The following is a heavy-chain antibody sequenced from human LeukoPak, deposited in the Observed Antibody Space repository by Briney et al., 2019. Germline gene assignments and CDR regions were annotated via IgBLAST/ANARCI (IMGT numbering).Heavy chain of an antibody. CDR2: FSYTGGT. J-gene: IGHJ4*02. CDR1: GGSISRYF. V-gene: IGHV4-59*01. CDR3: ARVGTMVRGHTH. Sequence: SETLSLTCTVSGGSISRYFWNWIRQPPGKGLEWIGYFSYTGGTNYNPSLKSRVTISVDTSKNQFSLRLSSVTAADTAVYYCARVGTMVRGHTHWGQGTLVTVSS. D-gene: IGHD3-10*01.